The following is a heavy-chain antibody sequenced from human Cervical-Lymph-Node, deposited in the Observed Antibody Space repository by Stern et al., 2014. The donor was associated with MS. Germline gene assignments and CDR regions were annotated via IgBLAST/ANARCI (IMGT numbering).Heavy chain of an antibody. CDR2: VHYSGSS. D-gene: IGHD4-17*01. CDR1: GAPITTNH. Sequence: QVQLQESGPGLVKPSETLSLTCVVSGAPITTNHWSWIRQSPGKGLEWIANVHYSGSSSYNPALQSRVTTAIDTSMKQFSLRLSSVTAADTAVYFCASCDGYSFASWGQGTLVTVSS. J-gene: IGHJ4*02. CDR3: ASCDGYSFAS. V-gene: IGHV4-59*08.